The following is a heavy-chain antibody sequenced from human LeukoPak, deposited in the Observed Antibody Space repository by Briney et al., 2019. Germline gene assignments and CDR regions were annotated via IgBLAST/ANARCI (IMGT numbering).Heavy chain of an antibody. D-gene: IGHD5-12*01. Sequence: PSETLSLTCTVSGGSISSYYWSWIRQPPGKGLEWIGYIYYSGSTNYNPSLKSRVTISVDTSKNQFSLKLSSVTAADTAVYYCARVVRLRLDYWGQGTLVTVSS. J-gene: IGHJ4*02. CDR2: IYYSGST. CDR3: ARVVRLRLDY. CDR1: GGSISSYY. V-gene: IGHV4-59*01.